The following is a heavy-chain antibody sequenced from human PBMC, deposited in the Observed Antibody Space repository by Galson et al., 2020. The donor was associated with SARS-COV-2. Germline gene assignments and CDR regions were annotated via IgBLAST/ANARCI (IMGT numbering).Heavy chain of an antibody. CDR1: GFTFDDYA. D-gene: IGHD1-26*01. CDR2: ISWNSGSI. CDR3: AKDIRYGSRYYYGMDV. Sequence: GGSLRLSCAASGFTFDDYAMHWVRQAPGKGLEWVSGISWNSGSIGYADSVKGRFTISRDNAKNSLYLQMNSLRAEDTALYYCAKDIRYGSRYYYGMDVWGQGTTVTVS. J-gene: IGHJ6*02. V-gene: IGHV3-9*01.